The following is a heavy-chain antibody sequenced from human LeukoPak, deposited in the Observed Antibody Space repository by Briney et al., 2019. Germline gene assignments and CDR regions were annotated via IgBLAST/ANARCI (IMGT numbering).Heavy chain of an antibody. CDR2: IYPGDSDT. CDR3: ARRETTGCIDY. D-gene: IGHD6-19*01. Sequence: GESLKISCKGSGYTFTSYWIGWVRQVPGKGLEWMGIIYPGDSDTRYRPAFQGQVTISAEKSISTTYLEWSSLKASDTAMYFCARRETTGCIDYWGQGTLVTVSS. V-gene: IGHV5-51*01. CDR1: GYTFTSYW. J-gene: IGHJ4*02.